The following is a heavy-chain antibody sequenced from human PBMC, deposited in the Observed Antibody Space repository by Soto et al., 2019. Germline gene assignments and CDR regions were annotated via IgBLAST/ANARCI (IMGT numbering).Heavy chain of an antibody. Sequence: GGSLRLSCAASGFTFSSYAMSWVRQAPGEGLEWVSAISGGGGSTYNADSVKGRFTISRDNSKNTLYLQMNSLRAEDTAVYYCAKVVPPPTMIVVRYYFDCWGQGTLVTVSS. CDR2: ISGGGGST. V-gene: IGHV3-23*01. CDR1: GFTFSSYA. J-gene: IGHJ4*02. CDR3: AKVVPPPTMIVVRYYFDC. D-gene: IGHD3-22*01.